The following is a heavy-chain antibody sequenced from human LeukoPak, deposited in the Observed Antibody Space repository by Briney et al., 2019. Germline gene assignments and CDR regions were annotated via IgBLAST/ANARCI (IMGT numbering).Heavy chain of an antibody. CDR1: GFTFSSYA. J-gene: IGHJ6*03. CDR2: IKQDGSEK. V-gene: IGHV3-7*01. CDR3: ARSTIFGVVIMGYYYYYMDV. Sequence: GGSLRLSCAASGFTFSSYAMSWVRQAPGKGLEWVANIKQDGSEKYYVDSVKGRFTISRDNAKNSLYLQMNSLRAEDTAVYYCARSTIFGVVIMGYYYYYMDVWGKGTTVTVSS. D-gene: IGHD3-3*01.